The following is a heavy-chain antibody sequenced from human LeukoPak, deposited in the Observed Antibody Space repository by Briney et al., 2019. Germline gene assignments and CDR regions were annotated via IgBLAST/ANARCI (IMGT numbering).Heavy chain of an antibody. V-gene: IGHV3-30-3*01. CDR3: ARDYWDTAMAPADY. Sequence: GGSLRLSCAASGFTFSSYAMHWVRQAPGKGLEWVAVISYDGSNKYYADSVKGRSTISRDNSKNTLYLQMNSLRAEDTAVYYCARDYWDTAMAPADYWGQGTLVTVSS. D-gene: IGHD5-18*01. CDR2: ISYDGSNK. CDR1: GFTFSSYA. J-gene: IGHJ4*02.